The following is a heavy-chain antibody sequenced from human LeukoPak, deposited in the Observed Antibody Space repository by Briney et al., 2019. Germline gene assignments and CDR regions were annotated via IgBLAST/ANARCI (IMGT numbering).Heavy chain of an antibody. Sequence: SETLSLTCTVSGHSVSSGYYWTWIRQPPGKGLEWIGSIYHGGNTYYNPSLKSRVTISLDTSKNQFSLKLSSVVAADTAVYYCARGRGWYHSDYWGQGTLVTVSS. CDR1: GHSVSSGYY. D-gene: IGHD2-15*01. CDR3: ARGRGWYHSDY. V-gene: IGHV4-38-2*02. J-gene: IGHJ4*02. CDR2: IYHGGNT.